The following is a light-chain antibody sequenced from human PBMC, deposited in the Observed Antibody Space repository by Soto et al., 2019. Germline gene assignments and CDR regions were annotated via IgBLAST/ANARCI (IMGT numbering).Light chain of an antibody. CDR2: DAY. V-gene: IGKV3-11*01. CDR3: QQRNSWPLT. CDR1: QSISSY. J-gene: IGKJ4*01. Sequence: ELVLTQSPATLSLSPGVRATLSCRASQSISSYLAWYQQKPGQAPRLLIYDAYNRATGIQAGFSGSGSGTDFTLTIRSLEPEDFAVYYCQQRNSWPLTFGGGTKVDIK.